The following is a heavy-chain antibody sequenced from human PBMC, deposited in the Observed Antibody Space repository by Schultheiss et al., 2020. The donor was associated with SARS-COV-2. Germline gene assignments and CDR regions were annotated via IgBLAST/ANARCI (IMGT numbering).Heavy chain of an antibody. Sequence: SETLSLTCSVSGSSITGFFWTWIRQPPGKGLDPIGNIYFTGITKYNPSLKSRVIISIDTSKNQFSLKLGSVTAADTAVYFCARATRVESLFSVRGGSFDFWGRGALVTVSS. D-gene: IGHD5-24*01. J-gene: IGHJ4*02. CDR2: IYFTGIT. CDR3: ARATRVESLFSVRGGSFDF. V-gene: IGHV4-59*01. CDR1: GSSITGFF.